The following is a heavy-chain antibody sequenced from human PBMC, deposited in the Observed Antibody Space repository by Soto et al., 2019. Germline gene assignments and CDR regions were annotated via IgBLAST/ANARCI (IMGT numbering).Heavy chain of an antibody. D-gene: IGHD3-3*01. Sequence: QVQLVQSGGGLVEPGGSLRLSCAASGFKFPDYHMTWIRQAEGKGLEWISYINSRGTYTTNADSVRGRFTVSRDNAKNSLYLQMDSLTGEDTAVYYCACVAPTIFGAQFHQNLVDVWGQGNMVTVAS. CDR1: GFKFPDYH. J-gene: IGHJ6*02. CDR2: INSRGTYT. V-gene: IGHV3-11*06. CDR3: ACVAPTIFGAQFHQNLVDV.